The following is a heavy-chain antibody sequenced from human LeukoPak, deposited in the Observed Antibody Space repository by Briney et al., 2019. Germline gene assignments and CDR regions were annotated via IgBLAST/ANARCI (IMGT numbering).Heavy chain of an antibody. CDR3: ARSEYFLWYYYYGMDV. J-gene: IGHJ6*02. V-gene: IGHV1-3*01. D-gene: IGHD2/OR15-2a*01. CDR2: INAGNGNT. Sequence: GASVKVSCKASGYTFTSYAMHWVRQAPGQRLEWMGWINAGNGNTKYSQKFQGRVTITRDTSASTAYMELSSLRSEDTAVYYCARSEYFLWYYYYGMDVWGQGTTVTVSS. CDR1: GYTFTSYA.